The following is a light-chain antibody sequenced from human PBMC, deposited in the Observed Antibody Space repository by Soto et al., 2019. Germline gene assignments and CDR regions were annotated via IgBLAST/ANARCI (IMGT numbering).Light chain of an antibody. Sequence: EIVMTQSPATLSVSPGERATLFCRASQSVSSNLAWYQQKPGQAPRLLIYGASTRATGIPARFSGSGSGTEFTLTISSLQYEDFAVYYCQQYNNLAYSFGHGTKLEIK. V-gene: IGKV3-15*01. CDR3: QQYNNLAYS. CDR2: GAS. CDR1: QSVSSN. J-gene: IGKJ2*03.